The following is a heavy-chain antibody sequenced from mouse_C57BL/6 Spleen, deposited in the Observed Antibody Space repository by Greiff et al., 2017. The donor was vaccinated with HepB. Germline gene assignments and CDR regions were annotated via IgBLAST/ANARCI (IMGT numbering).Heavy chain of an antibody. D-gene: IGHD2-4*01. V-gene: IGHV3-6*01. CDR2: ISYDGSN. J-gene: IGHJ3*01. CDR3: ARYYDYDYDGDQAWFAY. Sequence: ESGPGLVKPSQSLSLTCSVTGYSITSGYYWNWIRQFPGNKLEWMGYISYDGSNNYNPSLKNRISITRDTSKNQFFLKLNSVTTEDTATYYCARYYDYDYDGDQAWFAYWGQGTLVTVSA. CDR1: GYSITSGYY.